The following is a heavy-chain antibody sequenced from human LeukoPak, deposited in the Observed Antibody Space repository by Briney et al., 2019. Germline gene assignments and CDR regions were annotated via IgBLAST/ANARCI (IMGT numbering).Heavy chain of an antibody. Sequence: SVKVSCKASGGTFSSYAISWVRQAPGQGLEWMGRIIPILGIANYAQKFQGRVTITADKSTGTAYMELSSLRSEDTAVYYCANGPGIAAAHGAFDIWGQGTMVTVSS. CDR2: IIPILGIA. CDR1: GGTFSSYA. D-gene: IGHD6-13*01. J-gene: IGHJ3*02. V-gene: IGHV1-69*04. CDR3: ANGPGIAAAHGAFDI.